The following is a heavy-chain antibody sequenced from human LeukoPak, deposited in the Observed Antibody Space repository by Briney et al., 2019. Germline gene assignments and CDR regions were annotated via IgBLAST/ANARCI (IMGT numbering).Heavy chain of an antibody. CDR1: GGTFSSYA. CDR2: IIPIFGTT. D-gene: IGHD6-19*01. J-gene: IGHJ4*02. V-gene: IGHV1-69*06. CDR3: ARGYSSAWFFDD. Sequence: ASVKVSCKASGGTFSSYAISWVRQAPGQGLEWMGGIIPIFGTTNYAQKFQGRVTITADKSTNTAYMELSSLRSDDTAVYYCARGYSSAWFFDDWGQGTLVTVSS.